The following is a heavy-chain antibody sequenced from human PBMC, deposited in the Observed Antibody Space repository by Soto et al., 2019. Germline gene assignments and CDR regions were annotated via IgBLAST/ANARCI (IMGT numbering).Heavy chain of an antibody. Sequence: SETLSLTCAVSGGSISDTNWWTWVRQTPGKGLEWIGEIYHSGSPTYSPSLRGRATISVDKSNNQFSLRLRYVTAADTAVYYCARHQKTYYYYGMDVWGQGTMVTVSS. CDR3: ARHQKTYYYYGMDV. CDR2: IYHSGSP. V-gene: IGHV4-4*02. CDR1: GGSISDTNW. J-gene: IGHJ6*02.